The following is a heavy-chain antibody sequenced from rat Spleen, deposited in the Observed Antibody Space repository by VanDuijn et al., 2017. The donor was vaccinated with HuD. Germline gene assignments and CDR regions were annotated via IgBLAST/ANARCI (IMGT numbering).Heavy chain of an antibody. CDR3: ARIGTGPDY. D-gene: IGHD5-1*01. Sequence: QVQLMESGPGLVQPSETLSLTCTVSGFSLTSYNVHWIRQPPGKGLEWMGVIGSNGGTDYNSAIKSRLSISRDTSKSQVFLKMNSLQTEDTAMYFCARIGTGPDYWGQGVMVTVSS. J-gene: IGHJ2*01. CDR2: IGSNGGT. CDR1: GFSLTSYN. V-gene: IGHV2-45*01.